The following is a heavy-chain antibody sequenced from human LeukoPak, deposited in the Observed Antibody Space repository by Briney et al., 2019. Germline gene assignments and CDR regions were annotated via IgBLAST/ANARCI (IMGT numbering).Heavy chain of an antibody. V-gene: IGHV1-69*13. Sequence: SVKVSCKASGGTFSSYAISWVRQAPGQGLEWMGGIIPIFGTANYAQKFQGRVTVTADESTSTAYMELSSLRSEDTAVYYCARDAISGYYWVYWGQGTLVTVSS. CDR2: IIPIFGTA. CDR1: GGTFSSYA. J-gene: IGHJ4*02. D-gene: IGHD3-22*01. CDR3: ARDAISGYYWVY.